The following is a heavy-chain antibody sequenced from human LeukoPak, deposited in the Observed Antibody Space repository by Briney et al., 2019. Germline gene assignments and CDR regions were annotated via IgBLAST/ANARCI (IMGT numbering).Heavy chain of an antibody. D-gene: IGHD3-3*01. Sequence: GGSLRLSCAASGFTFSSYAMSWVRQAPGKGLEWVSAISGSGGSIYYADSVKGRFTISRDNSKNTLYLQMNSLRAEDTAVYYCAKNLEGDDYDFWSGYYSGGAFDIWGQGTMVTVSS. V-gene: IGHV3-23*01. J-gene: IGHJ3*02. CDR2: ISGSGGSI. CDR3: AKNLEGDDYDFWSGYYSGGAFDI. CDR1: GFTFSSYA.